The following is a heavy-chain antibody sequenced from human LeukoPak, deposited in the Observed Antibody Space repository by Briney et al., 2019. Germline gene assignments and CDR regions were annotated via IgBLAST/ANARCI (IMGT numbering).Heavy chain of an antibody. CDR3: ARDERYYYDSSGYYGTYDY. Sequence: GASVKVSCKASGYTFTSYYMHWVRQAPGQGLEWMGIINPSGGSTSYAQKFQGRVTMTRDTSTSTAYMELRSLRSDDTAVYYCARDERYYYDSSGYYGTYDYWGQGTLVTVSS. CDR2: INPSGGST. D-gene: IGHD3-22*01. CDR1: GYTFTSYY. V-gene: IGHV1-46*01. J-gene: IGHJ4*02.